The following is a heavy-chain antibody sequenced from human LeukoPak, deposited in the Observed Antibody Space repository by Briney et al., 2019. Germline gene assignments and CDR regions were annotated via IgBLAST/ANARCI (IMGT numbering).Heavy chain of an antibody. CDR2: FYTSGTT. D-gene: IGHD4-23*01. CDR1: GGSISSYS. V-gene: IGHV4-4*07. J-gene: IGHJ2*01. Sequence: SGTLSLTCSVSGGSISSYSWNWIRQPAGKGLEWIGRFYTSGTTNYNPSLKSRVTMSIDTSKNQVSLKMRSVTAADTAVYYCARTVVTLDWYFDLWGRGTLVSVSS. CDR3: ARTVVTLDWYFDL.